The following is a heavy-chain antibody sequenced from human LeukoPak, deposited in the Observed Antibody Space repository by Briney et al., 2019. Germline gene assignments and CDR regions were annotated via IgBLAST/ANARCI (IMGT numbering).Heavy chain of an antibody. CDR1: GYTFTGYY. D-gene: IGHD5-18*01. Sequence: ASVKVSCKASGYTFTGYYMHWVRQAPGQGLEGMGWINPNSGGTKYAQKFQGRVTMTRDTSISTAYMELSRLRSDDTAVYYCARESDTALFDIWGQGTMVTVSS. V-gene: IGHV1-2*02. J-gene: IGHJ3*02. CDR2: INPNSGGT. CDR3: ARESDTALFDI.